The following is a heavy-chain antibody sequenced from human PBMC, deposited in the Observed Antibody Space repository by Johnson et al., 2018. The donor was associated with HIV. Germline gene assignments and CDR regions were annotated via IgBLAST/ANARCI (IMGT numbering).Heavy chain of an antibody. CDR3: ARDGRDLVTLGSFDV. Sequence: VQLVESGGGVVQPGRSLRLSCAASGITVGTNYMSWVRQAPGKGLEWVSVIFSVGDVYYADSVKGRFTISRDNSKNMVYLQMNSLRPEDTAVYYCARDGRDLVTLGSFDVWGQGTVVTVSS. D-gene: IGHD5-18*01. V-gene: IGHV3-66*02. CDR1: GITVGTNY. CDR2: IFSVGDV. J-gene: IGHJ3*01.